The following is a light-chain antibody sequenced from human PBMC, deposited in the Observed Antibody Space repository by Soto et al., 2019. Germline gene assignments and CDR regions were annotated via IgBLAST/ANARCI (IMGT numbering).Light chain of an antibody. Sequence: QSALTQPASVSVSPVQSITISCTGTSSDVGGYNYVSWYQHHPGKAPKLMIYDVSNRPSGVSNRFSGSKSGNTASLTISGLQPEDEADYYCSSYTTSNTRQIVFGTGTKVTVL. V-gene: IGLV2-14*03. CDR2: DVS. CDR3: SSYTTSNTRQIV. J-gene: IGLJ1*01. CDR1: SSDVGGYNY.